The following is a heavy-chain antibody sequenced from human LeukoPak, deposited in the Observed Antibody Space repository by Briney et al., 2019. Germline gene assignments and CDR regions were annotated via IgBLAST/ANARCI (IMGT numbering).Heavy chain of an antibody. J-gene: IGHJ4*02. Sequence: PSETLSLTCTVSGGSISSYYWSWIRQPPGKGLEWIGYIYYSGSTNYNPSLKSRVTISVDTSKNQFSLKLSSVTAADTAVYYCARWASRYDFWSGYYKSFFDYWGQGTLVTVSS. D-gene: IGHD3-3*01. V-gene: IGHV4-59*01. CDR1: GGSISSYY. CDR3: ARWASRYDFWSGYYKSFFDY. CDR2: IYYSGST.